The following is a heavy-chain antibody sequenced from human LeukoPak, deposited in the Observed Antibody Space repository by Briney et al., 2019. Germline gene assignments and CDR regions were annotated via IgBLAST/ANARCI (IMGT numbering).Heavy chain of an antibody. CDR2: IKQDGSEK. D-gene: IGHD3-10*01. CDR3: ARPLMYYYGSETYFWFDP. J-gene: IGHJ5*02. CDR1: GFTFSSYE. Sequence: GGSLRLSRAASGFTFSSYEMNWVRQAPGKGLEWVANIKQDGSEKYYGDSVKGRFTISRDNAKNSLSLQMNSLRAEDTAVYYCARPLMYYYGSETYFWFDPWGQGTLVTVSS. V-gene: IGHV3-7*01.